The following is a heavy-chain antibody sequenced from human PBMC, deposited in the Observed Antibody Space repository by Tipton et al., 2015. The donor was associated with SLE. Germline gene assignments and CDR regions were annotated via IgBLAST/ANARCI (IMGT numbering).Heavy chain of an antibody. D-gene: IGHD3-10*01. J-gene: IGHJ4*02. CDR1: GGSFSGYY. V-gene: IGHV4-34*01. CDR2: INHSGST. CDR3: ARGGQRSTMVQGVYYFDY. Sequence: TLSLTCAVYGGSFSGYYWSWIRQPPGKGLEWIGEINHSGSTNYNPSLKSRVTISVDTSKNQFSLKLSSVTAADTAVYYCARGGQRSTMVQGVYYFDYWGQGTLVTVSS.